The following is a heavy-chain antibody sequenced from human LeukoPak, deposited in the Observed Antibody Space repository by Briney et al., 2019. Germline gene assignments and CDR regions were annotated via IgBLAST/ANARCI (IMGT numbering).Heavy chain of an antibody. CDR1: GFTVSSNY. CDR2: IYSGGNT. CDR3: ATLGRNYFNY. Sequence: EGSLRLSCAVSGFTVSSNYMSWVRQAPGKGLEWVSVIYSGGNTYYADSVKGRFTISRDISKDTLYLQMNSLRAEDTAVYYCATLGRNYFNYWGQGILVTVSS. D-gene: IGHD2-15*01. J-gene: IGHJ4*02. V-gene: IGHV3-53*01.